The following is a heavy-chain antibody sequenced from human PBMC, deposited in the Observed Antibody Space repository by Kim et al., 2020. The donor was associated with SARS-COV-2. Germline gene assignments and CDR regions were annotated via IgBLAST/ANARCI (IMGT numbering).Heavy chain of an antibody. Sequence: GGSLRLSCAASGFTFSNAWMTWVRQAPGKGLEWVGRTKSKADGGTTDYAAPVKGRFTISRDDSKNTLYLQMNSLETEDTAVYYCATTSMVRGVINYWGQGTLVTVSS. CDR3: ATTSMVRGVINY. J-gene: IGHJ4*02. CDR2: TKSKADGGTT. V-gene: IGHV3-15*01. CDR1: GFTFSNAW. D-gene: IGHD3-10*01.